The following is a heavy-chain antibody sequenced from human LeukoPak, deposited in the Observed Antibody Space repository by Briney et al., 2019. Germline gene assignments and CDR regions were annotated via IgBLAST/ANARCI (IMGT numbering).Heavy chain of an antibody. CDR2: INLKGGST. V-gene: IGHV3-20*01. D-gene: IGHD1-26*01. Sequence: GGSLRPSCAASGFTFDDYGMSWVRHAPGKGLEWVSGINLKGGSTGYADPAKGRFTISRDNATNSLYLQMNSLRAEDTALYHCARDEGGVTRPWYFDLWGSGTMVTVSS. CDR1: GFTFDDYG. CDR3: ARDEGGVTRPWYFDL. J-gene: IGHJ2*01.